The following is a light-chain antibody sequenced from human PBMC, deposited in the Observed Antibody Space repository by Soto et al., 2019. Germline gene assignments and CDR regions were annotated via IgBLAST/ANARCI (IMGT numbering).Light chain of an antibody. CDR1: SSDVGSYNL. CDR2: EVS. V-gene: IGLV2-23*02. Sequence: QSALTQPASVSGSPGQSITISCTGTSSDVGSYNLVSWYQQHPGKAPKLMIYEVSKRPSGVSNRFSGSKSGNTASLTISGLQAEDEADYYCCSYAGSIYLVFGGGTKLTVL. J-gene: IGLJ2*01. CDR3: CSYAGSIYLV.